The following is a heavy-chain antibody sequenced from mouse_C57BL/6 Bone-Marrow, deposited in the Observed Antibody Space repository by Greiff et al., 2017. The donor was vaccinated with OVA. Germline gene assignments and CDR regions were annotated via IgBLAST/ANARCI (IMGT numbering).Heavy chain of an antibody. CDR2: IDPENGDT. CDR3: TMAYYSNNGYFDV. Sequence: VQLQQSGAELVRPGASVKLSCTASGFNIKDDYMHWVKQRPEQGLEWIGWIDPENGDTEYASKFQGKATITADTSSNTAYLQLSSLTSEDTAVYYCTMAYYSNNGYFDVWGTGTTVTVSA. D-gene: IGHD2-5*01. J-gene: IGHJ1*03. V-gene: IGHV14-4*01. CDR1: GFNIKDDY.